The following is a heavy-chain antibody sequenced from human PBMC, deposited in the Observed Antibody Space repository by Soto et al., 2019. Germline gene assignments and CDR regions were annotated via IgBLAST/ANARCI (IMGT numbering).Heavy chain of an antibody. CDR2: ISYDGSNK. CDR1: GFTFSSYA. CDR3: ARESASNNWFDP. J-gene: IGHJ5*02. Sequence: QVQLVESGGGVVQPGRSLRLSCAASGFTFSSYAMHWVRQAPGKGLEWVAVISYDGSNKYYADSVKGRFTISRDNSNNTLYLQMNSLRTEDPAVSYCARESASNNWFDPWGQGALVTVSS. V-gene: IGHV3-30-3*01. D-gene: IGHD6-6*01.